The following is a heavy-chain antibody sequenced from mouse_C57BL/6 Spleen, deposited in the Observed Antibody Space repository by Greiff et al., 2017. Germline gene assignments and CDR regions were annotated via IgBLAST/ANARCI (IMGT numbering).Heavy chain of an antibody. D-gene: IGHD2-1*01. CDR2: IWSGGST. V-gene: IGHV2-2*01. J-gene: IGHJ4*01. CDR3: ARKTGNYVYAMDY. CDR1: GFSLTHYG. Sequence: VMLVESGPGLVQPSPSLSITCTASGFSLTHYGVHWVRQSPGKGLEWLGVIWSGGSTDYNAAFISRLSISKDKSKSQVYFKMNSLQADDTAIYYCARKTGNYVYAMDYWGQGTSVTVSS.